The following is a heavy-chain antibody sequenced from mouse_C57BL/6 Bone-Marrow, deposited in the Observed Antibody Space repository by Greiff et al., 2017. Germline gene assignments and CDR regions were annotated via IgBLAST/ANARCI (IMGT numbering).Heavy chain of an antibody. V-gene: IGHV1-63*01. Sequence: QVQLKQSGAELVRPGTSVKMSCKASGYTFTNYWIGWAKQRPGHGLEWIGDIYPGGGYTNYNEKFKGKATLTADKSSSTAYMQFSSLTSEDSAIYYCARRNYYGSSYGWFAYWGQGTLVTVSA. CDR2: IYPGGGYT. CDR1: GYTFTNYW. J-gene: IGHJ3*01. CDR3: ARRNYYGSSYGWFAY. D-gene: IGHD1-1*01.